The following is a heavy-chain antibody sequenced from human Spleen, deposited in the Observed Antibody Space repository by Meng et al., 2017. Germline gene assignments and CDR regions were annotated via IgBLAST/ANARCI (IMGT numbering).Heavy chain of an antibody. CDR1: GGSISSSNYY. J-gene: IGHJ4*02. CDR3: ARGPTTMAHDFDY. D-gene: IGHD4-11*01. Sequence: QLQQQESGTGTVKPSETLSLTCTVSGGSISSSNYYWDWIRQPPGKGLEWIGEINHSGSTNYNPSLESRATISVDTSQNNLSLKLSSVTAADSAVYYCARGPTTMAHDFDYWGQGTLVTVSS. CDR2: INHSGST. V-gene: IGHV4-39*02.